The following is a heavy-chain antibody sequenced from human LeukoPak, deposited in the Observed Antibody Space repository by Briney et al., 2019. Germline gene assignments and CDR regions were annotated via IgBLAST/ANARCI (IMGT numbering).Heavy chain of an antibody. CDR1: SGSFSGYF. Sequence: SETLSLTCAISSGSFSGYFWSWIRQSPGKGLEWIGEINQNGITNYNPSLKSRITISVDTSTNQFSLKMSAVTAADTAVYYCARLGMVRGGRSWFDPWGQGTLVTVSS. D-gene: IGHD3-10*01. CDR2: INQNGIT. J-gene: IGHJ5*02. CDR3: ARLGMVRGGRSWFDP. V-gene: IGHV4-34*01.